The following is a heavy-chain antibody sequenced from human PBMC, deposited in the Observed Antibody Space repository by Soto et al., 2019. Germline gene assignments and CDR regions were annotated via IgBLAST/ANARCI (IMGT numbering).Heavy chain of an antibody. CDR1: GFTFSNAW. V-gene: IGHV3-15*01. CDR2: IKSKTDGGTT. D-gene: IGHD3-10*01. Sequence: GGSLRLSCAASGFTFSNAWMSWVRQAPGKGLKWVGRIKSKTDGGTTDYAAPVKGRFTISRDDSKNTLYLQMNSLKTEDTAVYYCTTAPNVLLWFGGLPFDYWGQGTLVTVSS. CDR3: TTAPNVLLWFGGLPFDY. J-gene: IGHJ4*02.